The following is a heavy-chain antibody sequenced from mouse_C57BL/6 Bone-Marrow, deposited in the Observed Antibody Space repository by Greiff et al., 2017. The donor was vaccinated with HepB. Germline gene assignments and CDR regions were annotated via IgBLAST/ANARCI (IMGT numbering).Heavy chain of an antibody. CDR2: INPGSGGT. J-gene: IGHJ1*03. CDR3: ARSRLRPTWYFDV. CDR1: GYAFTNYL. V-gene: IGHV1-54*01. D-gene: IGHD2-4*01. Sequence: VQRVESGAELVRPGTSVKVSCKASGYAFTNYLIEWVKQRPGQGLEWIGVINPGSGGTNYNEKFKGKATLTADKSSSTAYMQLSSLTSEDSAVYFCARSRLRPTWYFDVWGTGTTVTVSS.